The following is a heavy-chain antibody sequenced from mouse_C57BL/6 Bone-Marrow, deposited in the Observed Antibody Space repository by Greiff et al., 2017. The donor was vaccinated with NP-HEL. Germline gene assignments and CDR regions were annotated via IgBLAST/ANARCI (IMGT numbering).Heavy chain of an antibody. J-gene: IGHJ2*01. CDR2: INPSTGGT. CDR1: GYSFTGYY. V-gene: IGHV1-42*01. CDR3: AGFDY. Sequence: EVQGVESGPELVKPGASVKISCKASGYSFTGYYMNWVKQSPEKSLEWIGEINPSTGGTTYNQKFKAKATLTVDKSSSTAYMQLKSLTSEDSAVYYCAGFDYWGQGTTLTVSS.